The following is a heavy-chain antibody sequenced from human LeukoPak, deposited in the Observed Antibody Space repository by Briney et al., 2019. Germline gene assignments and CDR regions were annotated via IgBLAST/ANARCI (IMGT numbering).Heavy chain of an antibody. J-gene: IGHJ4*02. CDR3: ARSYCGGDCYSGGGIVDY. Sequence: SETRSLTCTVSGGSISGYYWSWIRQPPGKGLKWIGYIYNSGRANYNPSLRSRITISVDTSKNQISLKLSSVAAADTAVYYCARSYCGGDCYSGGGIVDYWGQGTLVTVSS. V-gene: IGHV4-4*09. D-gene: IGHD2-21*02. CDR1: GGSISGYY. CDR2: IYNSGRA.